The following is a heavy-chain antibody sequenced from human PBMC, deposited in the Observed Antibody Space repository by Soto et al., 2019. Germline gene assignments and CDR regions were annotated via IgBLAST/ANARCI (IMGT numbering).Heavy chain of an antibody. D-gene: IGHD1-1*01. V-gene: IGHV3-30*19. J-gene: IGHJ4*02. CDR1: GFTFSSYG. CDR3: VRDDDNLDNGLDH. CDR2: IPHDGTYQ. Sequence: QVQLVESGGGVVQPGGSLRLSCTASGFTFSSYGMHWVRQAPGKGLQWVAVIPHDGTYQYYLDSVKGRFTISRDNSKDTLYLQMNSWRVEDTAVYYCVRDDDNLDNGLDHWGQGTLVTVSS.